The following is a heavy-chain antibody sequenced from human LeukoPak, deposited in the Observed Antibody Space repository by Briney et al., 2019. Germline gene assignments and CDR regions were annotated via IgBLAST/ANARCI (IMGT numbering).Heavy chain of an antibody. CDR1: GISFSSHG. CDR2: ISSSGSTI. Sequence: GGSLRLSCAASGISFSSHGMHWVRQAPGKGLEWVSYISSSGSTIYYADSVKGRFTISRDNAKNSLYLQMNSLRAEDTAVYYCAREQNYGDYVGTDYWGQGTLVTVSS. V-gene: IGHV3-48*04. J-gene: IGHJ4*02. D-gene: IGHD4-17*01. CDR3: AREQNYGDYVGTDY.